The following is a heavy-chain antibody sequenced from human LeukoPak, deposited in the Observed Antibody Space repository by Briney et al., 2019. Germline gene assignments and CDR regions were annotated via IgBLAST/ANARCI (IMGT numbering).Heavy chain of an antibody. CDR2: IRSKANSYAT. D-gene: IGHD2-15*01. Sequence: GGSLRLPCAASGFTFSGSAMHWVRQASGKGLEWVGRIRSKANSYATAYAASVKGRFTISRDDSKNTAYLQMNSLKTEDTAVYYCTRARNIVVVVAATPRRTTDYYYMDVWGKGTTVTVSS. J-gene: IGHJ6*03. V-gene: IGHV3-73*01. CDR1: GFTFSGSA. CDR3: TRARNIVVVVAATPRRTTDYYYMDV.